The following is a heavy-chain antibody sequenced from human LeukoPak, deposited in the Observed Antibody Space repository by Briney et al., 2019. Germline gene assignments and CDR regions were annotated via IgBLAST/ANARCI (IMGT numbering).Heavy chain of an antibody. Sequence: SETLSLTCTVSGGSISSYYWSWIRQPPGKGLEWIGYIYYSGSTNYNPSLKSRVTISVDTSKSQFSLKLSSVTAADTAVYYCAREVSGYYFDYWGQGTLVTVSS. CDR3: AREVSGYYFDY. V-gene: IGHV4-59*01. CDR2: IYYSGST. CDR1: GGSISSYY. J-gene: IGHJ4*02. D-gene: IGHD3-10*01.